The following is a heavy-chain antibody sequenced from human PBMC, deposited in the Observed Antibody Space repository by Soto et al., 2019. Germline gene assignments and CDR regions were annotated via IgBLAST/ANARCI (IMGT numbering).Heavy chain of an antibody. V-gene: IGHV4-30-2*01. CDR2: IYHSGST. J-gene: IGHJ6*02. CDR3: ARDRGGGIAAAVDGMDV. Sequence: SETLSLTCAVSGGSISSGGYSWSWIRQPPGKGLEWIGYIYHSGSTYYNPSLKSRVTISVDRSKNQFSLKLSSVTAADTAVYYCARDRGGGIAAAVDGMDVWGQGTTVTVS. D-gene: IGHD6-13*01. CDR1: GGSISSGGYS.